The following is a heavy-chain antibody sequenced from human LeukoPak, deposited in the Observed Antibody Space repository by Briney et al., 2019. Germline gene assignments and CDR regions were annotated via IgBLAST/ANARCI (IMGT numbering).Heavy chain of an antibody. CDR2: ISSSGSI. V-gene: IGHV3-48*03. Sequence: PGGSLRLSCAVSGSAFSTYEMNWVRQAPGKGLEWVSYISSSGSIYYADSVKGRFTISRDNAKNSLYLQMNSLRAEDTAVYYCASKCSYWGQGTLVTVSS. J-gene: IGHJ4*02. CDR3: ASKCSY. D-gene: IGHD3-10*02. CDR1: GSAFSTYE.